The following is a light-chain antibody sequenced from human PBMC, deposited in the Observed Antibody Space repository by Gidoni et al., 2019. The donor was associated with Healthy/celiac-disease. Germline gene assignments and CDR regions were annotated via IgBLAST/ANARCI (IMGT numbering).Light chain of an antibody. V-gene: IGLV2-14*03. J-gene: IGLJ2*01. CDR1: SSDVGGYNY. CDR2: DAI. Sequence: QSALTQPASVSGSPGQSIPISCTGTSSDVGGYNYVSWYQQHPGKAPKLMIYDAINRPAGVSNRFSGSKSGNTASLTISGLQAEDEADYYCSSYTSSSTLVVFGGGTKLTVL. CDR3: SSYTSSSTLVV.